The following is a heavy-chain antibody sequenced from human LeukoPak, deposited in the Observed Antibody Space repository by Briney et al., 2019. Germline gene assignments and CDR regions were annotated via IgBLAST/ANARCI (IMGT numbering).Heavy chain of an antibody. CDR1: GFAFSSYA. Sequence: GGSLRLSCTASGFAFSSYAMSWVRQAPGVGLEWVSAISGGGGSTWYADSVKGRFTISRDNSKNTLYMQMNSLRAEDTAVYYCAKDSYDSSGSRYDYWGQGTLVTVSS. V-gene: IGHV3-23*01. CDR2: ISGGGGST. J-gene: IGHJ4*02. D-gene: IGHD3-22*01. CDR3: AKDSYDSSGSRYDY.